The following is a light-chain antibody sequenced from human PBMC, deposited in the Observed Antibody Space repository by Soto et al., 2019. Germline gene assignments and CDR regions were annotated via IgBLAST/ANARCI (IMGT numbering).Light chain of an antibody. V-gene: IGKV3-20*01. Sequence: ETVLTQSPGTLSLSPGERATLSCRASLSVTSNYWAWYQQKPGQAPRLLIYGASSRATGIPDRFSGSGSGTDFTLTISRLEPEDFAVYYCQQYATSPWTFGQGTRVEF. CDR2: GAS. J-gene: IGKJ1*01. CDR3: QQYATSPWT. CDR1: LSVTSNY.